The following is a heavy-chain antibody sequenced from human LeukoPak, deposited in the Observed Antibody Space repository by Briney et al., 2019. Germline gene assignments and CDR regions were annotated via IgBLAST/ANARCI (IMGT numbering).Heavy chain of an antibody. CDR2: IRYDGSNK. Sequence: GGSLRLSCAASGFTFSSYGMHWVRQAPGKGLEWVAFIRYDGSNKYYADSVKGRFTISRDNSKNTLYLRMNSLRAEDTAVYYCANPKGYYDSSALIGGYWGQGTLVTVSS. J-gene: IGHJ4*02. V-gene: IGHV3-30*02. D-gene: IGHD3-22*01. CDR3: ANPKGYYDSSALIGGY. CDR1: GFTFSSYG.